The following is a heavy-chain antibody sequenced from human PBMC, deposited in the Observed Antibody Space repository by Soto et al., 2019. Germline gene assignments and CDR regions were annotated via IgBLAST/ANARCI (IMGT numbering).Heavy chain of an antibody. Sequence: SSETLSLTCAVYGGSFSGYYWSWIRQPPGKGLEWIGEINHSGSTNYNPSLKSRVTISVDTSKNQFSLKLSSVTAADTAVYYCARGVYCSGGSCYYYYYYMDVWGKGTTVTVSS. CDR3: ARGVYCSGGSCYYYYYYMDV. CDR1: GGSFSGYY. CDR2: INHSGST. J-gene: IGHJ6*03. V-gene: IGHV4-34*01. D-gene: IGHD2-15*01.